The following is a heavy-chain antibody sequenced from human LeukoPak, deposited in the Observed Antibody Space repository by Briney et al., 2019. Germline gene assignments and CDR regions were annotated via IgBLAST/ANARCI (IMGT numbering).Heavy chain of an antibody. Sequence: GGSLRLSCAASGFTFSSYAMIWVRQAPGKGLEWVSAISGSGGSTYYADSVKGRFTISRDNSKNTLYLQMNSLRAEDTAVYYCAKNVLLWFGESSYFDYWGQGTLVTVSS. CDR2: ISGSGGST. CDR1: GFTFSSYA. CDR3: AKNVLLWFGESSYFDY. V-gene: IGHV3-23*01. D-gene: IGHD3-10*01. J-gene: IGHJ4*02.